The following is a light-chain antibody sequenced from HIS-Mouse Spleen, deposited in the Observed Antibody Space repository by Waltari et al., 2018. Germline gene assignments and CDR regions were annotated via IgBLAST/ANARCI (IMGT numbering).Light chain of an antibody. CDR3: QQSYSTPLT. V-gene: IGKV1-39*01. J-gene: IGKJ4*01. Sequence: DIQMTQSPSSLSASVGDRVTITCRASQSISSYLNWYQQKPGKAPKLLIYAASSLQSGVPSRFSGSGSGTDFTLTISSLQPEDFATYYCQQSYSTPLTFGGGTKEDLK. CDR2: AAS. CDR1: QSISSY.